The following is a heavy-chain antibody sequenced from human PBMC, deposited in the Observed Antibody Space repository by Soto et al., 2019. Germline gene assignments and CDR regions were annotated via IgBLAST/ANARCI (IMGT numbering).Heavy chain of an antibody. CDR2: LDYGGAT. V-gene: IGHV4-39*01. CDR3: ARNYYDGSGLFS. D-gene: IGHD3-22*01. J-gene: IGHJ5*02. Sequence: PSETLSLTCTVSSGSISSTSYHWVWIRRPPGKGLEWIGSLDYGGATFYNPSLKSRVTISADTSKSQFFLKVQSVTAADTALYYCARNYYDGSGLFSWGQGTLVTVSS. CDR1: SGSISSTSYH.